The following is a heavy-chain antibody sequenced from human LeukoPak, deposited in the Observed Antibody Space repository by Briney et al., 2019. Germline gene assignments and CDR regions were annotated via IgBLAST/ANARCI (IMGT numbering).Heavy chain of an antibody. CDR2: ITKGCATV. J-gene: IGHJ5*02. V-gene: IGHV3-48*03. CDR3: ARLSVTITRRFDL. CDR1: GFTLSNYE. Sequence: PGGSLRLSCAPSGFTLSNYEMNWVRLTPGKGLKWISHITKGCATVIYADSVKGRFTISRDNANSSLYLQMNSLRAEDTAVYFCARLSVTITRRFDLWGQGTLVTVSS. D-gene: IGHD4-17*01.